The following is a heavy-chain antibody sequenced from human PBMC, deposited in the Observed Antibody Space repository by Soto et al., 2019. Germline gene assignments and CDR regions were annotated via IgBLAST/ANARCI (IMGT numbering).Heavy chain of an antibody. Sequence: ASVTVSCTVSGYTLTEVSMHWVRQAPGKGLEWMGILNPSGGSTAYAQKFQGRVTMTSDTSTSTVYMELTDLGSDDTAIYYCARGRTGPYYFDYWGRGTLVTVSS. J-gene: IGHJ4*02. D-gene: IGHD3-10*01. CDR2: LNPSGGST. CDR3: ARGRTGPYYFDY. V-gene: IGHV1-46*01. CDR1: GYTLTEVS.